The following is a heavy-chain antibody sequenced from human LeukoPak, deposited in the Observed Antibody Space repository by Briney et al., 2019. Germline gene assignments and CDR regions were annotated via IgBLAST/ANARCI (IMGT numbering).Heavy chain of an antibody. V-gene: IGHV4-34*01. D-gene: IGHD2-21*02. J-gene: IGHJ4*02. CDR3: ARVTVTDGSIDY. CDR2: INHSGST. Sequence: SETLSLTCAVYGGSFSGYYWSWIRQPPGKGLEWIGEINHSGSTNYNPSLKSRVTISVDTSKNQFSLKLSSVTAADTAVYYCARVTVTDGSIDYWGQGTLVTVSS. CDR1: GGSFSGYY.